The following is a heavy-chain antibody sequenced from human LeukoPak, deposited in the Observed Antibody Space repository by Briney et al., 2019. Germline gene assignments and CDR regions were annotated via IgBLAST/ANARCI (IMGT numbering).Heavy chain of an antibody. Sequence: SEALSLTCTVSSGSMSSSSDFWGWIRQPPGQGLEWIGSFHYGGTTYYNPSLKSRVTISVDKSKNQFSLKLSSVTAADTAVYYCARVHVDTFLSPPYFDYWGQGTLVTVSS. V-gene: IGHV4-39*07. J-gene: IGHJ4*02. CDR1: SGSMSSSSDF. CDR2: FHYGGTT. CDR3: ARVHVDTFLSPPYFDY. D-gene: IGHD5-18*01.